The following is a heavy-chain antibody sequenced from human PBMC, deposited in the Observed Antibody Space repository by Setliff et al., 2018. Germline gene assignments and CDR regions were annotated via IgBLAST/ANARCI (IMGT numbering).Heavy chain of an antibody. J-gene: IGHJ3*02. D-gene: IGHD5-18*01. CDR1: GFTFSNHY. CDR2: ISSSSSTI. V-gene: IGHV3-48*01. Sequence: GSLRLSCAASGFTFSNHYMDWVRQAPGKGLEWVSYISSSSSTIYYADSVKGRFTISRDNAKNSLYLQMNSLKTEDTAVYYCTFARDGYDVFDIWGQGTMVTVSS. CDR3: TFARDGYDVFDI.